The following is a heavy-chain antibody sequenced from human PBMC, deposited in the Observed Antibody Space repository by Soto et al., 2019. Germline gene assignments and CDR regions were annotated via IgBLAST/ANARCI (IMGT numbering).Heavy chain of an antibody. D-gene: IGHD1-26*01. V-gene: IGHV4-39*07. J-gene: IGHJ5*02. CDR2: VYFVGNS. CDR3: ARDMHAGFTHYFDP. CDR1: GGSISSASYF. Sequence: PSETLSLTCTVSGGSISSASYFWGWIRQPPGKGLEWIGSVYFVGNSYYNPSLKSRVSISVDASKNQFSLRLSSMTAADTAVYYCARDMHAGFTHYFDPWGQGTLVTVSS.